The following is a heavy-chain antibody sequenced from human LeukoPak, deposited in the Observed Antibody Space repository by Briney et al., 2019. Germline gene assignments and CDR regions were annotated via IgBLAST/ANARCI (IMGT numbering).Heavy chain of an antibody. D-gene: IGHD3-10*01. CDR2: INPNSGGT. V-gene: IGHV1-2*02. Sequence: GASVKVSCKASGYTFTGYYMHWVRQAPGQGLEWMGWINPNSGGTNYAQKFQGRVTMTRDTSISTAYMELSRLRSDDTAVYYCARDSGGPMGYDAFDIWGQGTMVTVSS. CDR1: GYTFTGYY. J-gene: IGHJ3*02. CDR3: ARDSGGPMGYDAFDI.